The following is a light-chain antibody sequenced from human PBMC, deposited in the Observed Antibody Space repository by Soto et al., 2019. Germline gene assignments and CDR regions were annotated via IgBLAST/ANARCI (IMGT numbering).Light chain of an antibody. V-gene: IGKV3-20*01. J-gene: IGKJ2*01. Sequence: EIVLTQSPGTLSLSPGERATLSCRASQSVTSSYLAWYQQKPGQAPRLLIYGASSRATGIPDRFSRSGSGPDFTLTISRLEPEDFAVYYCQQYCRSPLYTFGQGTKLEIK. CDR3: QQYCRSPLYT. CDR2: GAS. CDR1: QSVTSSY.